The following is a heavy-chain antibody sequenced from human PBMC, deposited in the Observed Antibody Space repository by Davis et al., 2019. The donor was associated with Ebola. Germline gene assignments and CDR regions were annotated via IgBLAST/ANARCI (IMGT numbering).Heavy chain of an antibody. CDR2: IDPSDSYT. CDR1: GYSFTSYW. D-gene: IGHD5-12*01. CDR3: ARSGARLRFYYYYGMDV. J-gene: IGHJ6*02. Sequence: KVSCKGSGYSFTSYWISWVRQMPGKGLEWMGRIDPSDSYTNYSPSFQGHVTISADKSISTAYLQWSSLKASDTAMYYCARSGARLRFYYYYGMDVWGQGTTVTVSS. V-gene: IGHV5-10-1*01.